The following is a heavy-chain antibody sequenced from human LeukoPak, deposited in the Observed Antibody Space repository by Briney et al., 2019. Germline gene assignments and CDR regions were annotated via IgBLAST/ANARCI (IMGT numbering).Heavy chain of an antibody. CDR3: VRGGIRVSGIDAFDI. J-gene: IGHJ3*02. V-gene: IGHV3-13*01. D-gene: IGHD5/OR15-5a*01. CDR2: IGIGDDT. CDR1: GFTFSSYD. Sequence: GGSLRLSCVASGFTFSSYDMPWVRQTPGGGLDCFQAIGIGDDTHYPDSVKGRFTISRENAKNSLYLQMNSLRDGDTAVYYCVRGGIRVSGIDAFDIWGQGTMVTVSS.